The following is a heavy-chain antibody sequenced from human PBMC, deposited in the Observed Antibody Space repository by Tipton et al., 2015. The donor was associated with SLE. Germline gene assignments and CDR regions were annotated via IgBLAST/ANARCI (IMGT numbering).Heavy chain of an antibody. V-gene: IGHV4-61*01. J-gene: IGHJ3*02. CDR3: ARGNRGSSGWYGAFDI. CDR2: IYYSGST. Sequence: TLSLTCAVSGGSVSSGSYYWSWIRQPPGKGLEWIGYIYYSGSTNYNPSLKSRVTISVDTSKNQFSLKLSSVTAADTAVYYCARGNRGSSGWYGAFDIWGQGKMVTVSS. CDR1: GGSVSSGSYY. D-gene: IGHD6-19*01.